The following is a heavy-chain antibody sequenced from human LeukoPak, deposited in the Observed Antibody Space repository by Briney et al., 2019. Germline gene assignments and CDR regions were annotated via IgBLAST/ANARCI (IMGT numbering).Heavy chain of an antibody. CDR1: GFSFEDYA. D-gene: IGHD5-24*01. V-gene: IGHV3-9*01. Sequence: GGSLRLSCAASGFSFEDYAMHWVRQAPGKGLEWVSGISWNSGNIGYADSVKGRFTISRDNSKNTLYLQMNSLRADDTAVYYCAKCSQGERSRDFDYWGQGTLVTVSS. CDR2: ISWNSGNI. CDR3: AKCSQGERSRDFDY. J-gene: IGHJ4*02.